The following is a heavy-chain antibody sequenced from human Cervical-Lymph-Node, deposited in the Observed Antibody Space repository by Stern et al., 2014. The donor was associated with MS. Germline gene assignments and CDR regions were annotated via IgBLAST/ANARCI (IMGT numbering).Heavy chain of an antibody. CDR1: AGSISTSTYY. CDR2: IYYSGTA. J-gene: IGHJ4*02. D-gene: IGHD3-22*01. CDR3: ARLGIDDNSGFDY. Sequence: QLQLQESGPGLVKPSETLSLTCAVSAGSISTSTYYWGWIRQPPGKGLEWIGTIYYSGTAYYNPSLKSRVSISVDTSKNQLSLNLSSVTAADTAVYYCARLGIDDNSGFDYWGQGTLVTVSS. V-gene: IGHV4-39*01.